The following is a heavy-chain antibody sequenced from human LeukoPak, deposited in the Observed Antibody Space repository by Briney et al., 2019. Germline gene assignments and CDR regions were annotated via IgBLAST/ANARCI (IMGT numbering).Heavy chain of an antibody. J-gene: IGHJ4*02. CDR1: GFTFSNYA. Sequence: GGSLRLSCAASGFTFSNYAMTWVRQAPGKGLEWVAVISYDGSNKYYADSVKGRFTISRDNSKNTLYLQMNSLRAEDTAVYYCAKDGSRAVRYYFDYWGQGTLVTVSS. D-gene: IGHD2-15*01. CDR3: AKDGSRAVRYYFDY. CDR2: ISYDGSNK. V-gene: IGHV3-30*18.